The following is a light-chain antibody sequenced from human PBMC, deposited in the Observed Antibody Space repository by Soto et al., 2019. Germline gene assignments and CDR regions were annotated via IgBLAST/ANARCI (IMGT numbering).Light chain of an antibody. J-gene: IGKJ1*01. Sequence: EILLTQSPGTLSLSPGERATLSCRASQSVSSSYLAWYQQKPGQAPRLLIYGASSRATGIPDRFSGSGSGTDFTLTISRLEPEDFAVYYCQQYGSSPLFGQGTKVDIK. CDR1: QSVSSSY. CDR2: GAS. V-gene: IGKV3-20*01. CDR3: QQYGSSPL.